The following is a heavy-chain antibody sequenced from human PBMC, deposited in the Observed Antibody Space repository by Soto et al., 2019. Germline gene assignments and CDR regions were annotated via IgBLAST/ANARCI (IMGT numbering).Heavy chain of an antibody. CDR2: ISPSGSP. J-gene: IGHJ5*02. D-gene: IGHD2-8*01. CDR1: RGSVSSGGYS. CDR3: TRGVLA. V-gene: IGHV4-30-2*01. Sequence: QVQLQESGSRLVRPSQTLSLTCSVSRGSVSSGGYSWSWIRQAPGKGLEWIGFISPSGSPAYNPSLKSRVSISVDTSNNQISLELASGTAADTAVYYCTRGVLAWGPGTLVTVSS.